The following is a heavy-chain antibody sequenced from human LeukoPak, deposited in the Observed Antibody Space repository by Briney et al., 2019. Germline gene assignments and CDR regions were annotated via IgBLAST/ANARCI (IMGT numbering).Heavy chain of an antibody. Sequence: SETLSLTCTVSGDSISSYYWSWIRQPPGKGLEWIGYIYTSGSTNYNPSLKSRVTISVDTSKNQFSLKLSSVTAADTAVYYCARSHSVRAPWYFDYWGQGTLVTVSS. J-gene: IGHJ4*02. V-gene: IGHV4-4*09. CDR3: ARSHSVRAPWYFDY. CDR1: GDSISSYY. CDR2: IYTSGST. D-gene: IGHD3-10*01.